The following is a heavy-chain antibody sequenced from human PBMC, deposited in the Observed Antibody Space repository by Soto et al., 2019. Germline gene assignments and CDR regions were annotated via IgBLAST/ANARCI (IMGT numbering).Heavy chain of an antibody. J-gene: IGHJ6*02. Sequence: ASVKVSCKASGYTFTSYAMHWVRQAPGQRLEKIRWINAGNGNTKYSQKFQGRVTITRDTSASTAYMELSSLRSEDTAVYYCAIGGIVLMVYATDYYYGMDVWGQGTTVTVSS. CDR1: GYTFTSYA. V-gene: IGHV1-3*01. D-gene: IGHD2-8*01. CDR3: AIGGIVLMVYATDYYYGMDV. CDR2: INAGNGNT.